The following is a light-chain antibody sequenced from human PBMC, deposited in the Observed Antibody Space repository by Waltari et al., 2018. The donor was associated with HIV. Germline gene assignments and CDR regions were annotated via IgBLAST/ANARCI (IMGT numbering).Light chain of an antibody. CDR3: SSYTSSNTVV. Sequence: QSALTQPASVSGSPGQSITISCTGTRSDVVGYNYFSWYQQHPGKAPKVMIYEVTNRPSGVSNRFSGSKSGNTASLTISGLQAEDEADYYCSSYTSSNTVVFGGGTKLTVL. CDR2: EVT. V-gene: IGLV2-14*01. J-gene: IGLJ2*01. CDR1: RSDVVGYNY.